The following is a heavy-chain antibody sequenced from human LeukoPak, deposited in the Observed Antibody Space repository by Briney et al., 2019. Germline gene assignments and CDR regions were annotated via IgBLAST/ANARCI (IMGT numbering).Heavy chain of an antibody. CDR2: IKQDGSER. J-gene: IGHJ4*02. V-gene: IGHV3-7*01. Sequence: GGSLRLSCAASGFSFSSYWMSWVRQAPGKGLEWVANIKQDGSERFYVDSVKGRFTISRDNAKNLLYLQMNSLRAEDTAVYHCARGNSYDVLSTFDCWGQGSLVTVSS. CDR1: GFSFSSYW. CDR3: ARGNSYDVLSTFDC. D-gene: IGHD2/OR15-2a*01.